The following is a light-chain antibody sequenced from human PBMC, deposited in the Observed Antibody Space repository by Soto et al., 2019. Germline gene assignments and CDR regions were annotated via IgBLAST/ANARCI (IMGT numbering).Light chain of an antibody. Sequence: DVQMTQSPSSLSPSVGDRVTITCRASQSFNTWLAWYQQKPGKAPKLLIYKTSILESGVPSRFSGSGSGTEFTLTISSLQPAASATYYCQQYNSYPYTFGQGTKLEIK. J-gene: IGKJ2*01. CDR1: QSFNTW. V-gene: IGKV1-5*03. CDR2: KTS. CDR3: QQYNSYPYT.